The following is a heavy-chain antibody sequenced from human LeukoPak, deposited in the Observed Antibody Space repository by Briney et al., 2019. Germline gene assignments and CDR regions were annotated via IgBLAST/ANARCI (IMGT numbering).Heavy chain of an antibody. D-gene: IGHD2-8*01. CDR1: GYTFTSYD. CDR2: INPSGGST. CDR3: ARSSYCTNGVCYPDWFDP. J-gene: IGHJ5*02. Sequence: ASVKVSCKASGYTFTSYDINWVRQATGQGLEWMGIINPSGGSTSYAQKFQGRVTMTRDTSTSTVYMELSSLRSEDTAVYYCARSSYCTNGVCYPDWFDPWGQGTLVTVSS. V-gene: IGHV1-46*01.